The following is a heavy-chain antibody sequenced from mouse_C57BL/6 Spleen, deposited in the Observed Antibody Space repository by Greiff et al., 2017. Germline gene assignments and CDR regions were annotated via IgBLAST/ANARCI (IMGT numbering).Heavy chain of an antibody. D-gene: IGHD1-1*01. V-gene: IGHV1-85*01. CDR3: ARSYGSSYGPWYFDV. CDR1: GYTFTSYD. CDR2: IYPRDGSP. J-gene: IGHJ1*03. Sequence: QVQLKESGPELVKPGASVKLSCKASGYTFTSYDINWVKQRPGQGLEWIGWIYPRDGSPKYNEKFKGKATLTVDTSSSTAYMELHSLTSEDSAVYFCARSYGSSYGPWYFDVWGTGTTVTVSS.